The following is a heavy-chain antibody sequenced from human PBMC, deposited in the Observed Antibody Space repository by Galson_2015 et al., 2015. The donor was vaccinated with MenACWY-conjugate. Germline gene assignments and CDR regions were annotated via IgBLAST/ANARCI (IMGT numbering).Heavy chain of an antibody. J-gene: IGHJ6*03. CDR1: GFTFSSYS. V-gene: IGHV3-48*01. CDR3: ARLQLWHYYYYYMDV. D-gene: IGHD5-18*01. CDR2: ISSSSSTI. Sequence: SLRLSCAASGFTFSSYSMNWVRQAPGKGLEWVSYISSSSSTIYYADSVKSRFTISRDNAKNSLYLQMNSLRAEDTAVYYCARLQLWHYYYYYMDVWGKGTTVTVSS.